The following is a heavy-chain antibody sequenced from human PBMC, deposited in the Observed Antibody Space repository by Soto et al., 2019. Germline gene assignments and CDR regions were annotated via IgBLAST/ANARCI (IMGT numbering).Heavy chain of an antibody. CDR2: IIPILGKA. J-gene: IGHJ6*03. CDR1: GGTFSSYT. D-gene: IGHD3-3*01. V-gene: IGHV1-69*08. Sequence: QVQLVQSGAEVKKPGSSVKVSCKASGGTFSSYTISWVRQAPGQGLEWMGRIIPILGKANYAQKFQGRVTMTADKSTITAYMELSSLRSEDTGVYYCARDRFYDFWSGPGNYYYMDVWGKGTTVTVSS. CDR3: ARDRFYDFWSGPGNYYYMDV.